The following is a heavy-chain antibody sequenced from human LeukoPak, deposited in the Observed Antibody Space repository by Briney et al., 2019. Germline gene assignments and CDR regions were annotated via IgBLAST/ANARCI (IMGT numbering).Heavy chain of an antibody. Sequence: PGGSLRLSCAASGFTFSSYGMHWVRQAPGKGLEWVAVIWYDGSNKYYADSVKGRFTISRDNAKNTLYLQMNSLKAEDSAMYYCARNYNGMSNWGQGTLVIVSS. CDR3: ARNYNGMSN. D-gene: IGHD1-26*01. CDR1: GFTFSSYG. CDR2: IWYDGSNK. J-gene: IGHJ4*02. V-gene: IGHV3-33*01.